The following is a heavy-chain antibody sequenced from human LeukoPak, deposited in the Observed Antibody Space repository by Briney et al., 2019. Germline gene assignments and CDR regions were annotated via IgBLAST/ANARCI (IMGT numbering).Heavy chain of an antibody. Sequence: ASVKVSCKASGYTFTGYYMHWVRQAPGQGLEWMGWINPNSGGTNYAQKFQGRVTMTRDTSISTAYMELSRLRSDDTAVYYCARRAPPSRVDIVAKMHDYVWGSYRDAFDIWGQGTMVTVSS. CDR2: INPNSGGT. CDR3: ARRAPPSRVDIVAKMHDYVWGSYRDAFDI. V-gene: IGHV1-2*02. J-gene: IGHJ3*02. D-gene: IGHD3-16*02. CDR1: GYTFTGYY.